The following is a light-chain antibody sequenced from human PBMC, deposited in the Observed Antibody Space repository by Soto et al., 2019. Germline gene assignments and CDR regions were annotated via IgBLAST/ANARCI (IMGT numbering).Light chain of an antibody. V-gene: IGLV2-14*03. CDR2: DVG. Sequence: QSALTQPASVSGSPGQSITISCTGTSSDVGGYNYVSWYQFHPGKAPKLMIYDVGNRPSGVPNRFSGSKSGNTASLTISGLQAEYEADYYCSSYARGSTLYVFGTGTKLTVL. CDR1: SSDVGGYNY. J-gene: IGLJ1*01. CDR3: SSYARGSTLYV.